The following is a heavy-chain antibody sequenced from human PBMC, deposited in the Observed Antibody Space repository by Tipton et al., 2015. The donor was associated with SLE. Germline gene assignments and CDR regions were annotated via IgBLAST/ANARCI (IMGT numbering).Heavy chain of an antibody. V-gene: IGHV4-61*09. CDR2: IYTSGST. J-gene: IGHJ5*02. Sequence: TLSLTCTVSGGSISSGSYYWSWIRQPAGKGLEWIGHIYTSGSTNYNPSLKSRVTISVDTSKNQFSLKLSSVTAADTAVYYCARDVSFVVVVAATPWFDPWGQGTLVTVSS. CDR1: GGSISSGSYY. CDR3: ARDVSFVVVVAATPWFDP. D-gene: IGHD2-15*01.